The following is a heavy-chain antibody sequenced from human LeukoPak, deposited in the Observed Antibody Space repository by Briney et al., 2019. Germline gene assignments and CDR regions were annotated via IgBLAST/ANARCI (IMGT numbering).Heavy chain of an antibody. CDR1: GFTFSSYW. CDR2: INSDGSST. J-gene: IGHJ4*02. D-gene: IGHD3-22*01. CDR3: ARGDYYASSGYSFDY. Sequence: GGSLRLSCAASGFTFSSYWMHWVRQAPGKGLVWASRINSDGSSTSYADSVKGRVTISRDNAKNTLYLQMNSLRAEDTAVYYCARGDYYASSGYSFDYWGQGTLVTVSS. V-gene: IGHV3-74*01.